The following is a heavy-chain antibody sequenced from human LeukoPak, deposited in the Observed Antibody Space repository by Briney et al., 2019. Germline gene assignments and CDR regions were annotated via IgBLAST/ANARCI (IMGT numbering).Heavy chain of an antibody. D-gene: IGHD2-2*01. CDR3: AKGLSSTRYYFDY. J-gene: IGHJ4*02. V-gene: IGHV3-30*18. CDR1: GYTFTSYG. Sequence: SCKASGYTFTSYGISWVRQAPGKGLEWVAVISYDGSNKYYADSVKGRFTISRDNSKNTLYLQMNSLRAEDTAVYYCAKGLSSTRYYFDYWGQGTLVTVSS. CDR2: ISYDGSNK.